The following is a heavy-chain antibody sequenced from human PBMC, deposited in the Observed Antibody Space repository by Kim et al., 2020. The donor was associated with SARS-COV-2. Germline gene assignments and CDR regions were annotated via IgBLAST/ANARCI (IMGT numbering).Heavy chain of an antibody. CDR3: ASDAPNYYGMDV. Sequence: SETLSLTCTVSGGSISSGGYYWSWIRQHPGKGLEWIGYIYYSGSTYYNPSLKSRVTISVDTSKNQFSLKLSSVTAAATAVYYCASDAPNYYGMDVWGQGTTVTVSS. V-gene: IGHV4-31*03. CDR2: IYYSGST. CDR1: GGSISSGGYY. J-gene: IGHJ6*01.